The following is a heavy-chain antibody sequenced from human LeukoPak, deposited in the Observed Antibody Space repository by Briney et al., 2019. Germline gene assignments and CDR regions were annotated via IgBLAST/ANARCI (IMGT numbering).Heavy chain of an antibody. D-gene: IGHD3-16*01. CDR2: IKPDGSEK. CDR3: ARFGVPYGVDV. CDR1: GFMFSTYW. Sequence: GGSLRLSCAASGFMFSTYWMSWVRQGPGKGLEWVANIKPDGSEKDYVDSLKGRFTISRDNAKNSLYLQVSSLRAEDTAVYYCARFGVPYGVDVWGQGTTVTVSS. J-gene: IGHJ6*02. V-gene: IGHV3-7*01.